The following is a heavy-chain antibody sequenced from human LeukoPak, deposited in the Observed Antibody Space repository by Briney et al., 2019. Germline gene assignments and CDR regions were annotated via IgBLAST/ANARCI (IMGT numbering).Heavy chain of an antibody. CDR3: ARGPYYYGMDV. CDR2: IYYSGST. V-gene: IGHV4-59*01. Sequence: SETLSLTCTVSGGSISSYYWSWIRQPPGKGLEWIGYIYYSGSTNYNPSLKSRVTISVDTSKNQFSLKLSSVTAADTAVYYCARGPYYYGMDVWGQGTTVTVSS. CDR1: GGSISSYY. J-gene: IGHJ6*02.